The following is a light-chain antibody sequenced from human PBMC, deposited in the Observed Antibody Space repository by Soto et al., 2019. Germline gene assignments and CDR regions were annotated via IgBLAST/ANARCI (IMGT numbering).Light chain of an antibody. Sequence: DVVMTQSPLSLPVTLGQPASISCRSSQSLVHSDGSTYLNWLQQRPDQSPRRLIYKVSNRDSGVPDRFSGSESGTDFTLTISRVEAEDVGVYYCTQGTHWPRAFGQGTKVEIK. J-gene: IGKJ1*01. CDR1: QSLVHSDGSTY. V-gene: IGKV2-30*02. CDR3: TQGTHWPRA. CDR2: KVS.